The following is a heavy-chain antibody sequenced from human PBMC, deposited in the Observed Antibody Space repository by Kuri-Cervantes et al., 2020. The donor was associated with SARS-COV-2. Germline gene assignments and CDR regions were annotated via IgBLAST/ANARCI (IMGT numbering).Heavy chain of an antibody. V-gene: IGHV4-30-2*01. J-gene: IGHJ6*03. D-gene: IGHD7-27*01. CDR1: GGSISSGGYY. CDR2: IYHSGST. Sequence: SETLSLTCTVSGGSISSGGYYWSWIRQPPGKGLEWIGYIYHSGSTYHNPSLKSRVTISVDRSKSQFSLKLSSVSAADTAVYYCARVSGDSRFSYYMDVWGTGTTVTVSS. CDR3: ARVSGDSRFSYYMDV.